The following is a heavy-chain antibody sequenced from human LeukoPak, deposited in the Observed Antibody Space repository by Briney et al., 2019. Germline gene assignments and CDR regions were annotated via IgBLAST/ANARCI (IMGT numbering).Heavy chain of an antibody. V-gene: IGHV3-23*01. Sequence: GSLRLSCAASGFTFSSYSMNWVRQAPGKGLEWVSAISGSGGSTYYADSVKGRFTISRDNSKSTLYLQMNSLRAEDTAVYYCAKDPYYDSSGYFDYWGQGTLVTVSS. CDR1: GFTFSSYS. CDR3: AKDPYYDSSGYFDY. J-gene: IGHJ4*02. CDR2: ISGSGGST. D-gene: IGHD3-22*01.